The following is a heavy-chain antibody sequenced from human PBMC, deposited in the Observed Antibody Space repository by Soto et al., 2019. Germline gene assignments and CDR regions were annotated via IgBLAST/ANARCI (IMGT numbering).Heavy chain of an antibody. Sequence: PGGSLRLSCAASGFSFSRYGMHWVRQAPDKGLEWVAVIWYDGSDKYYADSVKGRFTISRDNSKNTLYLEVNSLRAEDTAVYYCAKDRSSSLDAMDVWGQGTTVTVSS. J-gene: IGHJ6*02. D-gene: IGHD6-13*01. CDR2: IWYDGSDK. CDR3: AKDRSSSLDAMDV. CDR1: GFSFSRYG. V-gene: IGHV3-33*06.